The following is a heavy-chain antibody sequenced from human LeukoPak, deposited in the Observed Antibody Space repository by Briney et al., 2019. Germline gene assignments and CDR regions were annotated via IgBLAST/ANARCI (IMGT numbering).Heavy chain of an antibody. Sequence: SQTLSLTCAISGDSVSSNSGTWNWIRQSPSRGLEWLGRTFYRSKWYNEYAVSVKSRITINADTSKNQFSLQLTSVTPEDTAVYYCARGYYAMGVWGQGTTVTVSS. CDR2: TFYRSKWYN. CDR1: GDSVSSNSGT. J-gene: IGHJ6*02. V-gene: IGHV6-1*01. CDR3: ARGYYAMGV.